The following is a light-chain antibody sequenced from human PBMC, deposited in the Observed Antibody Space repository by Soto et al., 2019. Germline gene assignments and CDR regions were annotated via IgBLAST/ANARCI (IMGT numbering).Light chain of an antibody. CDR1: QSFNSIY. J-gene: IGKJ5*01. Sequence: EIVLTQSPATLSLSPGERATLSCRASQSFNSIYLAWYQQKPGQAPRLLIYGASSRATGIPARFSGSGSGTEFTLTISSLQSEDFAVYYCQQYSNWPPITFGQGTRLEIK. CDR3: QQYSNWPPIT. CDR2: GAS. V-gene: IGKV3D-15*01.